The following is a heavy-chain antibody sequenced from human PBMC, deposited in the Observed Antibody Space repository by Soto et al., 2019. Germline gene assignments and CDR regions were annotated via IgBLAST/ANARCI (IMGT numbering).Heavy chain of an antibody. CDR1: GYTFTSHA. CDR3: ARDGIAAADTSWFDP. D-gene: IGHD6-13*01. J-gene: IGHJ5*02. CDR2: INAGNGNT. V-gene: IGHV1-3*05. Sequence: QVQLVQSGAEEKKPGASVKVSCKASGYTFTSHAMHWVRQAPGQRLEWMGWINAGNGNTKYSQKFQGRVTITTDTSASTAYMELSSLRSEDTAVYYCARDGIAAADTSWFDPWGQGTLVTVSS.